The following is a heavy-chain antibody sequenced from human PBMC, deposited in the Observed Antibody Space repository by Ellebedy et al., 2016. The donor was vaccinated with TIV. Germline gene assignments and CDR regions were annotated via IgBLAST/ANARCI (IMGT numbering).Heavy chain of an antibody. V-gene: IGHV3-11*04. D-gene: IGHD3-10*01. CDR1: GFTFSDYY. CDR3: TRSAGDGSGSDWYYFDY. Sequence: GESLKISXAASGFTFSDYYMSWIRQAPGKGLEWVSYISSSGRTIYYADSVKGRFTISRDNAKNSLFLQMNSLRAEDTAMYYCTRSAGDGSGSDWYYFDYWGQGTRVTVSS. J-gene: IGHJ4*02. CDR2: ISSSGRTI.